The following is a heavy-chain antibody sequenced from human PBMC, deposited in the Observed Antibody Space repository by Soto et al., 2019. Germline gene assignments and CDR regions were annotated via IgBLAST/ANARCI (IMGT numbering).Heavy chain of an antibody. CDR1: GYTFTSYD. Sequence: ASVKVSCKASGYTFTSYDINWVRQATGQGLELMGWISAYDGKTTYAEKFQGRVTLTTDTSTSTAYMELRSLRSDDTAIYYCARDPHEFWTSYWFDPWGQGTPVTVSP. V-gene: IGHV1-18*01. D-gene: IGHD3-3*01. CDR3: ARDPHEFWTSYWFDP. CDR2: ISAYDGKT. J-gene: IGHJ5*02.